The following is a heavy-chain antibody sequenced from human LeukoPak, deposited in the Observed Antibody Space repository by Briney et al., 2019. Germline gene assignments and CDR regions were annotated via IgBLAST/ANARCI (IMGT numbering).Heavy chain of an antibody. J-gene: IGHJ6*02. CDR3: AREDCSGGSCYSSYYYGMDV. CDR2: IIPIPGIA. Sequence: SVTVSFKASGGTFSSYAISWVRQAPGQGLEWMGRIIPIPGIANYAQKFQGRVTITADKSTSTAYMELSSLRSEGTAVYYCAREDCSGGSCYSSYYYGMDVWGQGTTVTVSS. V-gene: IGHV1-69*04. CDR1: GGTFSSYA. D-gene: IGHD2-15*01.